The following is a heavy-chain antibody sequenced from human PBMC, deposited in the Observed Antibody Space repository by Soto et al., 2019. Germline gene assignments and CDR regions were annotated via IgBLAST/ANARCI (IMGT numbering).Heavy chain of an antibody. Sequence: QAQLVQSGAEVKKPGSSVKVSCKASRDTFSTSGFSWVRQAPGQGLEWMGGIIPIFGTANYAQNFQGRVTITADESTGTVYMDLSSLRSEDTAVYYGARSGYSYGPNFDWGQGTLVTVSS. V-gene: IGHV1-69*01. D-gene: IGHD5-18*01. CDR3: ARSGYSYGPNFD. J-gene: IGHJ4*02. CDR2: IIPIFGTA. CDR1: RDTFSTSG.